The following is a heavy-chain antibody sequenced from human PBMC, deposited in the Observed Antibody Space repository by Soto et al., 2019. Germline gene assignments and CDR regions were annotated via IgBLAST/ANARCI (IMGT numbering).Heavy chain of an antibody. CDR1: GFPFSVYA. J-gene: IGHJ5*01. D-gene: IGHD2-8*01. V-gene: IGHV3-23*01. Sequence: EVQLLESGGGLVQRGGSRRLSCEASGFPFSVYAMTWIRQAHGRGLEWVSSITADGESPYYADSVKGRFTVSRDNAKNTLVLQMSRLRVDDTAVYWCANDVMMYAVSHFDSWGQGALVTVSS. CDR2: ITADGESP. CDR3: ANDVMMYAVSHFDS.